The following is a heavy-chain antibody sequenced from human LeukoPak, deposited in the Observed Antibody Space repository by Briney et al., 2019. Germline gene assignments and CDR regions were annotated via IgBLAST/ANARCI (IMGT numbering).Heavy chain of an antibody. CDR1: GFTFNNYA. D-gene: IGHD2-2*01. CDR2: IKQDGSKK. J-gene: IGHJ4*02. Sequence: GGSLRLSCAASGFTFNNYAMSWVRQAPGKGLEWVANIKQDGSKKYYVDSVKGRFTISRDNAKNSLYLQMNSLRVEDTAVYYCARALGDYCSSTSCHYFDYWGQGTLVTVSS. V-gene: IGHV3-7*05. CDR3: ARALGDYCSSTSCHYFDY.